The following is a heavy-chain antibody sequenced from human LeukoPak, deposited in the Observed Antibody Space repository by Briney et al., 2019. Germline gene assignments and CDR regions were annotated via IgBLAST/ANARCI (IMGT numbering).Heavy chain of an antibody. V-gene: IGHV3-48*01. CDR1: GFTFSSYS. CDR2: ISSSSSTI. Sequence: GGSLRLSCAASGFTFSSYSMNWVRQAPAQGMEWVSYISSSSSTIYYADSVKGRFTISRDNAKNSLYLQMNSLRAEDTAVYYCARDRTSSSWYGTTYYYYGMDVWGQGTTVTVSS. CDR3: ARDRTSSSWYGTTYYYYGMDV. J-gene: IGHJ6*02. D-gene: IGHD6-13*01.